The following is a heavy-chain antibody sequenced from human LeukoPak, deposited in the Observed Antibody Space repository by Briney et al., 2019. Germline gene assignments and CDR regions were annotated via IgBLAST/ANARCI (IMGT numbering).Heavy chain of an antibody. CDR1: GFTFSNYA. J-gene: IGHJ4*02. CDR2: ISFDGNNK. V-gene: IGHV3-30*04. Sequence: GGSLRLSCTASGFTFSNYAMHWVRQAPGKGLEWMTVISFDGNNKYYEDSVKGRFTISRDNSKNTLYLQMNSLRAEDTAVYYCARTFWDKSSGYDYYFDYWGQGSLVTVSS. D-gene: IGHD5-12*01. CDR3: ARTFWDKSSGYDYYFDY.